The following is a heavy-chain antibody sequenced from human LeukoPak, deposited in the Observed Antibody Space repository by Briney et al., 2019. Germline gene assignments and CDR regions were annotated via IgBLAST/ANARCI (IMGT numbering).Heavy chain of an antibody. CDR2: IIPIFGTA. CDR3: ARTSRGGYSDYDPNFDY. CDR1: GGTFSSYA. Sequence: SVKVSCKASGGTFSSYAISWVRQAPGQGLEWMGGIIPIFGTANYAQKFQGRVTITADESTSTAYMELSSLRSEDTAVYYCARTSRGGYSDYDPNFDYWGQGTLVTVSS. D-gene: IGHD5-12*01. J-gene: IGHJ4*02. V-gene: IGHV1-69*13.